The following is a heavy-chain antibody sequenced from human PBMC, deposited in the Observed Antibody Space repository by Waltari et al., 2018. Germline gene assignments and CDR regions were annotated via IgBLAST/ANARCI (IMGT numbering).Heavy chain of an antibody. D-gene: IGHD1-26*01. CDR1: GYSISSGSW. CDR3: ANNEWGLPVS. V-gene: IGHV4-38-2*02. J-gene: IGHJ5*02. CDR2: IYYSGAI. Sequence: QVQLQESGPGLVKPSEDLSLTCTVSGYSISSGSWWGWFRQPPGKGLEWIASIYYSGAIQYNPSLGSRATISTDTSKNQFSLRLTSVTAADTAVYYCANNEWGLPVSWGQGTVVTVSS.